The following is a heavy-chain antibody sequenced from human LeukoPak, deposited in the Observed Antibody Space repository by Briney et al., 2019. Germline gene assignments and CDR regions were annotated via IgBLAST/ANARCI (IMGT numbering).Heavy chain of an antibody. D-gene: IGHD3-3*01. CDR3: ARTYYDFWSGYYIRWFDP. J-gene: IGHJ5*02. CDR1: GGSISSYY. CDR2: IYTSGST. V-gene: IGHV4-4*07. Sequence: SETLSLTCTVAGGSISSYYWSWIRQPAGKGLDWIGRIYTSGSTNYNPSLKSRVTMSVDTSKNQFSLKLSSVTAADTAVYYCARTYYDFWSGYYIRWFDPWGQGTLVTVSS.